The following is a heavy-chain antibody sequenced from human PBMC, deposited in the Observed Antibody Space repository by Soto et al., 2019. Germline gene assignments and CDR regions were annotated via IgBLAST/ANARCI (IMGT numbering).Heavy chain of an antibody. CDR3: ARVLIAGVTTD. D-gene: IGHD5-18*01. CDR2: SNHVGST. CDR1: GGSFSGYY. Sequence: QVQLQQWGAGLLKPSETLSLTCAVYGGSFSGYYWSWIRQPPGKGLEWIGESNHVGSTNYNPSLKSRVNMSVDPSKNQFSLGLTSVTAADTAVYYCARVLIAGVTTDWGQGTLVIVSS. J-gene: IGHJ4*02. V-gene: IGHV4-34*01.